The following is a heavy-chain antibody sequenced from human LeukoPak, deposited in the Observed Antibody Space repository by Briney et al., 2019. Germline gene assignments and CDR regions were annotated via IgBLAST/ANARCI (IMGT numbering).Heavy chain of an antibody. Sequence: PSETLSLTCTVSGGSISSYCWSWIRQPAGKGLEWIGRIYTSGSTNYNPSLKSRVTMSVDTSKNQFSLKLSSVTAADTAVYYCARGGRGTVTNYYYYYMDVWGKGTTVTVSS. CDR1: GGSISSYC. CDR3: ARGGRGTVTNYYYYYMDV. D-gene: IGHD4-17*01. J-gene: IGHJ6*03. CDR2: IYTSGST. V-gene: IGHV4-4*07.